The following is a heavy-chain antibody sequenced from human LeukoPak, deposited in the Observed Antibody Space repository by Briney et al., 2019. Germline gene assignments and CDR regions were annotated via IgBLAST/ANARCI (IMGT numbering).Heavy chain of an antibody. V-gene: IGHV3-7*01. CDR1: GFPFNVQT. CDR2: MKEDGTEV. D-gene: IGHD1-26*01. Sequence: GGSLRLSCAASGFPFNVQTMSWLRQAPGKGLDWVASMKEDGTEVYYVDSEKGRFTISRDNPKNSLYLQMNNLRAEDTAMYYCAKGGATRGRFENWGQGTLVTVSS. CDR3: AKGGATRGRFEN. J-gene: IGHJ4*02.